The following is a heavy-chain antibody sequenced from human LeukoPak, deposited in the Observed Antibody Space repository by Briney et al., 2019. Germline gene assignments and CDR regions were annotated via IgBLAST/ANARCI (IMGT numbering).Heavy chain of an antibody. CDR2: INPNSGGT. CDR3: ARARRAYSRGAFDI. V-gene: IGHV1-2*02. J-gene: IGHJ3*02. Sequence: ASVKVSCKASGYTFTGYYMHWVRQAPGQGLEWMGWINPNSGGTNYAQKFQGRVTMTRDTSISRAYMELSRLRSDDTAVYYCARARRAYSRGAFDIWGQGTMVTVSS. CDR1: GYTFTGYY. D-gene: IGHD2-15*01.